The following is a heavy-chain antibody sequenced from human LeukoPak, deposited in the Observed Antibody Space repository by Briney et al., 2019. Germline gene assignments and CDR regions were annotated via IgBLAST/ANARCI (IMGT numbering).Heavy chain of an antibody. D-gene: IGHD2-2*01. J-gene: IGHJ4*02. CDR1: GFTFSSYA. CDR3: SASYCSSTSCHFDY. CDR2: ISGSGGST. Sequence: GGSLRLSCAASGFTFSSYAMSWVRQAPGKGLEWVSAISGSGGSTYYADSVEGRFTISRDNSKNTLYLQMNSLRAEDTAVYYCSASYCSSTSCHFDYWGQGTLVTVSS. V-gene: IGHV3-23*01.